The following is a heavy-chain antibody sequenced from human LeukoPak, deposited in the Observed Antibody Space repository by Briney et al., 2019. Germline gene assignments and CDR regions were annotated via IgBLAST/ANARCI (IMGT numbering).Heavy chain of an antibody. CDR1: DGSISSYY. J-gene: IGHJ4*02. Sequence: SETLSLTCTVSDGSISSYYWCWIRQPAEKGLEWIGRIYTSGSTNYNPSLKSRVTMSVDTSKNQFSLKLSSLTAADTAVYYCARVVYSSGWYVDYWGQGTLVTVSS. CDR2: IYTSGST. V-gene: IGHV4-4*07. CDR3: ARVVYSSGWYVDY. D-gene: IGHD6-19*01.